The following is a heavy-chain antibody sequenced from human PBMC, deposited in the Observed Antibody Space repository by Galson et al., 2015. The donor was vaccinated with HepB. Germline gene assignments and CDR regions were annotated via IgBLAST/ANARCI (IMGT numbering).Heavy chain of an antibody. CDR1: GYTLTELS. J-gene: IGHJ5*02. V-gene: IGHV1-24*01. CDR3: ATRGIAAAGDYAPPFYRSWFDP. Sequence: SVKVSCKVSGYTLTELSMHWVRQAPGKGLEWMGGFDPEDGETIYAQKFQGRVTMTEDTSTDTAYMELSSLRSEDTAVYYCATRGIAAAGDYAPPFYRSWFDPWGQGTLVTVSS. D-gene: IGHD6-13*01. CDR2: FDPEDGET.